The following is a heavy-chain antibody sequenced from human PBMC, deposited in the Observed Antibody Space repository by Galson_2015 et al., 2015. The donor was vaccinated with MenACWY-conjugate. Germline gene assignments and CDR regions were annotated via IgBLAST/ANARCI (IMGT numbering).Heavy chain of an antibody. CDR3: ARDNSFCPGDH. D-gene: IGHD4-23*01. V-gene: IGHV3-7*03. CDR1: GFNLSTYW. Sequence: SLRLSCAASGFNLSTYWMTWVRQAPGKGLEWVANIKPHGGPGVYADSVKGRFTISRDNAKDSLFLQMNNLRAEDTAIYYCARDNSFCPGDHWGQGTLVSVS. J-gene: IGHJ4*02. CDR2: IKPHGGPG.